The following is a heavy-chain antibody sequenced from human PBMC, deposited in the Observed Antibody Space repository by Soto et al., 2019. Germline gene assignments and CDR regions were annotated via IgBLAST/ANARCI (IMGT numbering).Heavy chain of an antibody. Sequence: EVHLLQSGGDFVQPGGSLRLSCAASGFTFSGYAMSWVRXXXXXXXXXVSGISNSGGSTFYADSVKGRFTISRDNSENTXXXXMXXXXXXXXXXXXXXXXXXXXXXXXXXXXWGQGSRVAVSA. V-gene: IGHV3-23*01. CDR3: XXXXXXXXXXXXXXX. J-gene: IGHJ4*02. CDR2: ISNSGGST. CDR1: GFTFSGYA.